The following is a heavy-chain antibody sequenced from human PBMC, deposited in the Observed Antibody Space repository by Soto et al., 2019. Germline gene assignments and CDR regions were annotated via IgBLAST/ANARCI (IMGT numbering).Heavy chain of an antibody. CDR3: AKESLVGIAAAGTDY. D-gene: IGHD6-13*01. CDR2: ISYDGSNK. CDR1: GFTFSSYG. V-gene: IGHV3-30*18. Sequence: QVQLVESGGGVVQPGRSLRLSCAASGFTFSSYGMHWVRQAPGKGLEWVAVISYDGSNKYYADSVKGRFTISRDNSKNTLYLQMNSLRAEDTAVYYCAKESLVGIAAAGTDYWGQGTLVTVSS. J-gene: IGHJ4*02.